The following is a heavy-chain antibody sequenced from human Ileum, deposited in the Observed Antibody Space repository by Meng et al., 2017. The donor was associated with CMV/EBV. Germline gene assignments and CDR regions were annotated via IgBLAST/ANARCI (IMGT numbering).Heavy chain of an antibody. CDR3: ARDIPYGEYAFDY. CDR2: IYYRGTN. D-gene: IGHD4-17*01. Sequence: QGLGPGMLKFFDAIDHTLTCLVGSIRSSIHYCGGISQSLGKGLEWFGSIYYRGTNYYNPSLESRVPLSLDTSNNQFSLKLSSVTAADTAVYYCARDIPYGEYAFDYWGQGTLVTVSS. V-gene: IGHV4-39*07. J-gene: IGHJ4*02. CDR1: VGSIRSSIHY.